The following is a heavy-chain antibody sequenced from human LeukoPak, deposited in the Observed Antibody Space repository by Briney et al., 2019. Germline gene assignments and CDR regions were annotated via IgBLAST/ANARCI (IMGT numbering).Heavy chain of an antibody. J-gene: IGHJ4*02. D-gene: IGHD5-18*01. CDR2: IYTSGST. Sequence: SETLSLTCTVSGGSISSYYWSWIRQPAGKGLEWIGRIYTSGSTNYNPSLKSRVTISVDTSKNQFSLKLSSVTAADTAVYYCASVDTAMVPYAPVGYWGQGTLVTVSS. CDR1: GGSISSYY. CDR3: ASVDTAMVPYAPVGY. V-gene: IGHV4-4*07.